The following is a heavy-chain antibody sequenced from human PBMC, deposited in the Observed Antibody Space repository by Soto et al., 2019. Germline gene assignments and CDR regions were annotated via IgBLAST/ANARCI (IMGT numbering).Heavy chain of an antibody. V-gene: IGHV4-30-4*01. CDR2: IYYSGST. CDR3: ARGERWVYYGMDV. J-gene: IGHJ6*02. D-gene: IGHD1-1*01. Sequence: SETLSLTCTVSGGSISSGDYYWSWIRQPPGKGLEWIGYIYYSGSTYYNPSLKSRVTLSVDTSKNQFSLKLSSVTAADTAVYYCARGERWVYYGMDVWGQGTTVTVSS. CDR1: GGSISSGDYY.